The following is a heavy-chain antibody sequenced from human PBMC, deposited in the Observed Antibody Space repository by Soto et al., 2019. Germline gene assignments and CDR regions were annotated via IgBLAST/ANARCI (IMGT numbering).Heavy chain of an antibody. J-gene: IGHJ5*02. V-gene: IGHV1-69*10. CDR1: GGTFSSYA. Sequence: ASVKVSCKASGGTFSSYAISWVRQAPGQGLEWMGGIIPILGIANYAQKFQGRVTITADKSTSTAYMELSSLRSEDTAVYYCARVSYGSTSCFPGAYSWFDPWGQGTLVTVSS. CDR3: ARVSYGSTSCFPGAYSWFDP. CDR2: IIPILGIA. D-gene: IGHD2-2*01.